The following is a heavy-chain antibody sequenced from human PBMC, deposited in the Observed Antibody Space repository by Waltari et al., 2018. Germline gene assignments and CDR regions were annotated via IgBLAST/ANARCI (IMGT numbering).Heavy chain of an antibody. V-gene: IGHV1-2*06. CDR1: GYTFSHKH. Sequence: QGQLVQSGAEVKMPGASVKVSCKASGYTFSHKHVHWVRQAPGQGLQWMGRIITNSGDTSISTVYMELSSVRSDDTAVYYCVRENWYYDYWGQGTQVTVSS. D-gene: IGHD1-1*01. J-gene: IGHJ4*02. CDR2: IITNSG. CDR3: VRENWYYDY.